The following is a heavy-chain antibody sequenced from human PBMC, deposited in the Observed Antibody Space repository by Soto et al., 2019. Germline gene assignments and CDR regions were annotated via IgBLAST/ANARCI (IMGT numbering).Heavy chain of an antibody. CDR3: ARARGYYDFWSGYHRHYYYYGMDV. CDR1: GYTFTGYY. J-gene: IGHJ6*02. V-gene: IGHV1-2*02. D-gene: IGHD3-3*01. Sequence: ASVKVSCKASGYTFTGYYMHWVRQAPGQGLEWMGWINPNSGGTNYAQKFQGRVTMTRDTSISTAYMELSRLRSDDTAVYYCARARGYYDFWSGYHRHYYYYGMDVWGQGTTVTVSS. CDR2: INPNSGGT.